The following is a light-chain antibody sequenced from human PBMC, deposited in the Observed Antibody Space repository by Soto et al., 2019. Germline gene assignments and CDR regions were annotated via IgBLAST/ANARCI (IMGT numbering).Light chain of an antibody. CDR2: STS. V-gene: IGLV8-61*01. CDR3: ALYMGNGISV. CDR1: SGSVSTSYY. Sequence: QTVVTQEPSFSVSPGGTVTLTCALNSGSVSTSYYPSWYQQTPGQAPRTLIYSTSTRSSGVADRFSGSILGNKAALTITGAQADDESDYYCALYMGNGISVLGGGTKVTVL. J-gene: IGLJ2*01.